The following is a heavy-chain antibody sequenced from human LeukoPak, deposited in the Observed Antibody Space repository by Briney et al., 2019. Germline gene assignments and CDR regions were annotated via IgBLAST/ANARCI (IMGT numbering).Heavy chain of an antibody. CDR1: GFTVSSDS. CDR3: ASLVARGDIVDY. Sequence: PGGSLRLSCTVSGFTVSSDSMSWVRQAPGKGLEWVSFIYSGGSTHYSDSVKGRFTISRDNAKNSLYLQMNSLRAEDTAVYYCASLVARGDIVDYWGQGTLVTVSS. D-gene: IGHD5-12*01. V-gene: IGHV3-53*01. CDR2: IYSGGST. J-gene: IGHJ4*02.